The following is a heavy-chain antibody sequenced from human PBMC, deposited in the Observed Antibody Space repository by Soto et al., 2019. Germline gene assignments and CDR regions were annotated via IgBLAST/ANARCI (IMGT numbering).Heavy chain of an antibody. D-gene: IGHD3-16*02. CDR1: GASISSGGYY. V-gene: IGHV4-31*03. Sequence: QVQLQESGPGLVKPSQTLSLTCTVSGASISSGGYYWGWIRQHPGKGLEWIGFIYYIGTSYYNPSLESRITLSVDPSKHLFSLNLSSVTAADTAVYYCARVLRDVLSDRYYWYFDLWGRGTVVTVSS. CDR2: IYYIGTS. CDR3: ARVLRDVLSDRYYWYFDL. J-gene: IGHJ2*01.